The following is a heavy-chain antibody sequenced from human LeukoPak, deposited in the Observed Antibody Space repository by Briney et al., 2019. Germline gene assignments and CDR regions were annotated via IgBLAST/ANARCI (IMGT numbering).Heavy chain of an antibody. Sequence: GASVTVSCKASGYTSTSYGISWVRQAPGQGLEWMGWISAYNGNTNYAQKLQGRVTMTTDTSTSTAYMELRSLRSDDTAVYYCARGNPFGGMEWLLGSYAFDIWGQGTMVTVSS. CDR3: ARGNPFGGMEWLLGSYAFDI. CDR1: GYTSTSYG. CDR2: ISAYNGNT. J-gene: IGHJ3*02. V-gene: IGHV1-18*01. D-gene: IGHD3-3*01.